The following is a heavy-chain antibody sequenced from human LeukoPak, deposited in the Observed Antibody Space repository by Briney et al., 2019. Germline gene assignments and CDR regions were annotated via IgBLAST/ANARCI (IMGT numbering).Heavy chain of an antibody. CDR2: IYSDNT. CDR1: GFTVSSNS. D-gene: IGHD6-6*01. CDR3: ARVYSSSSSAEYFQH. Sequence: GGSLRLSCTVSGFTVSSNSMSWVRQAPGKGLEWVSFIYSDNTHYSDSVKGRFTISRDNSKNTLYLQMNSLRAEDTAVYYCARVYSSSSSAEYFQHWGQGTLVTVSS. V-gene: IGHV3-66*03. J-gene: IGHJ1*01.